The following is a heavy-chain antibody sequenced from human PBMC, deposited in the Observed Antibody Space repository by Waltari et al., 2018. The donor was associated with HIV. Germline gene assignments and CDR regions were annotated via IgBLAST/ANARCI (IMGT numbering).Heavy chain of an antibody. CDR1: GYTFTGYY. Sequence: QVQLVQSGAEVKKPGASVKVSCKAPGYTFTGYYMHWVRQAPGQGLEWMGRINPNSGGTNYAQKFQGRVTMTRDTSISTAYMELSRLRSDDTAVYYCARDHCDGTSCYSSNWGQGTLVTVSS. CDR2: INPNSGGT. D-gene: IGHD2-2*02. CDR3: ARDHCDGTSCYSSN. J-gene: IGHJ4*02. V-gene: IGHV1-2*06.